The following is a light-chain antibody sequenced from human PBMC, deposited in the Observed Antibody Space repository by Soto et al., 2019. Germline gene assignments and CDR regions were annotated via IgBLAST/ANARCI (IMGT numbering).Light chain of an antibody. CDR2: GAS. CDR3: QQYNNWPWT. Sequence: EIVMTQSPATLSVSPGGRATLSCRASQSISDTLAWYQQKPGQAPRLLIHGASTRATGFPARFSGSGSGTDFTLTISSLQYEDFAVYYCQQYNNWPWTLGQGTKVDIK. J-gene: IGKJ1*01. CDR1: QSISDT. V-gene: IGKV3-15*01.